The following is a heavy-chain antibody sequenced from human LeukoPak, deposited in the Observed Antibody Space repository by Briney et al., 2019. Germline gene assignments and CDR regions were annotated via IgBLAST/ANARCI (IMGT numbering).Heavy chain of an antibody. V-gene: IGHV4-30-4*01. D-gene: IGHD3-22*01. J-gene: IGHJ5*02. CDR1: GGSISSGDYY. Sequence: SETLSLTCTVSGGSISSGDYYWSWIRQPPGKGLEWIGYIYYSGSTYYNPSLKSRVTISVDTSKNQFSLKLSSVTAADTAVYYCAREGGYYYDSGGYHVPWGQGTLVTVSS. CDR3: AREGGYYYDSGGYHVP. CDR2: IYYSGST.